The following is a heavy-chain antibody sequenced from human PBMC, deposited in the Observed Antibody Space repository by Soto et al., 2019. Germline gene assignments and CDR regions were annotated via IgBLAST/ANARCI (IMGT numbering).Heavy chain of an antibody. J-gene: IGHJ6*02. CDR1: GFFFSSYG. V-gene: IGHV3-30*18. CDR3: AKDPHLGV. Sequence: GGSLRLSCAASGFFFSSYGMYWVRQAPGKGLEWVAVISYDGRNKDYGDSVKGRFTISRDNSKNTLYLQMISLRAEDTAVYYCAKDPHLGVWGQGTTVTVSS. CDR2: ISYDGRNK.